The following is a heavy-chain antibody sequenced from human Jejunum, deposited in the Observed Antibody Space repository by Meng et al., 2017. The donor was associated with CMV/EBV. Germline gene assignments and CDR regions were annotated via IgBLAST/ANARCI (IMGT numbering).Heavy chain of an antibody. V-gene: IGHV4-4*09. CDR3: ARGDHCGTTACYPHWFDP. CDR2: IFSSGTT. CDR1: IRDYY. D-gene: IGHD2-2*01. Sequence: IRDYYWSWIRQPPGKGLEWIGYIFSSGTTDYNPSLKSRVTMSVDMSKNQVSLTLTSVTAADTAVYYCARGDHCGTTACYPHWFDPWGQGTLGTVSS. J-gene: IGHJ5*02.